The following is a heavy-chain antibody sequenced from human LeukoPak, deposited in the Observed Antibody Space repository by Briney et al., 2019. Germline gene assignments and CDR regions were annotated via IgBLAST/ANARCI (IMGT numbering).Heavy chain of an antibody. J-gene: IGHJ4*02. CDR1: GFTFTTYW. Sequence: PGGSLRLSCAASGFTFTTYWMSWVREAPGKGLEWVANIKQDGTEKYYVDSVKGRFTISRDNAKNSLYLQMNSLRVEDTAVYYCAKSGHGNGDYDYWGQGTLVTVSS. V-gene: IGHV3-7*01. D-gene: IGHD1-26*01. CDR2: IKQDGTEK. CDR3: AKSGHGNGDYDY.